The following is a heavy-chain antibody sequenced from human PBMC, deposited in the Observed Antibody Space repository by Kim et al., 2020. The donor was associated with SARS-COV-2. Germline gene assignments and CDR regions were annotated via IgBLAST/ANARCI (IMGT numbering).Heavy chain of an antibody. D-gene: IGHD6-13*01. CDR3: AREEFTAASGH. J-gene: IGHJ4*02. CDR1: GDSVSSNSAA. V-gene: IGHV6-1*01. CDR2: TYYRFKWYN. Sequence: SQTLSLTCAISGDSVSSNSAAWNWIRHSPSRGLEWLGRTYYRFKWYNDYAVSVKSRITNNPDTSKNQFSLQLNSVTPEDTAVYYCAREEFTAASGHWGQGTLVTVSS.